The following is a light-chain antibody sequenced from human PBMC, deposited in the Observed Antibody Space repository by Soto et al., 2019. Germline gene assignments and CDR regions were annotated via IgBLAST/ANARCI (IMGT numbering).Light chain of an antibody. V-gene: IGLV1-47*01. CDR3: VAWDDSLSGQV. J-gene: IGLJ1*01. Sequence: QLVLTQPPSASGTPGQRVTISCSGSSSNIGSNYVYWYQQLPGTAPKLLMYRSNQRPTGVPDRFSGSKSGTSASLAISGLRSEDEANYYCVAWDDSLSGQVFGTGTKLTVL. CDR1: SSNIGSNY. CDR2: RSN.